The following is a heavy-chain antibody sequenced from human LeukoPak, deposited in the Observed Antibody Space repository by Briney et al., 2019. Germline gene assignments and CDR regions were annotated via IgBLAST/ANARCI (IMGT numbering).Heavy chain of an antibody. J-gene: IGHJ4*02. CDR1: GFTFSSYA. D-gene: IGHD3-22*01. Sequence: PGGSLRLSCAASGFTFSSYAMHWVRQAPGKGLEWVAVISYDGSNKYYADSVKGRFTISRDNSKNTLYLQRNSLRAEDTAVYYCARTPTYYYDSSGYEADYWGQGTLVTVSS. CDR2: ISYDGSNK. V-gene: IGHV3-30*04. CDR3: ARTPTYYYDSSGYEADY.